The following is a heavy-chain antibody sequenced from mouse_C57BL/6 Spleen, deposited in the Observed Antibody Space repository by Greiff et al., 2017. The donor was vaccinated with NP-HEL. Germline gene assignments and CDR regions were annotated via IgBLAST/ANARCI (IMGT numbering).Heavy chain of an antibody. CDR1: GYSITSGYY. Sequence: ESGPGLVKPSQSLSLTCSVTGYSITSGYYWNWIRQFPGNKLEWMGYISYDGSNNYNPSLKNRISITRDTSKNQFFLKLNSVTTEDTATYYCARDLEAYWGQGTLVTVSA. CDR3: ARDLEAY. CDR2: ISYDGSN. J-gene: IGHJ3*01. V-gene: IGHV3-6*01.